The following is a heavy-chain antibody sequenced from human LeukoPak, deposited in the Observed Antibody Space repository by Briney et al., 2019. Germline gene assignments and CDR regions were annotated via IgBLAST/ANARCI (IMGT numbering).Heavy chain of an antibody. J-gene: IGHJ4*02. V-gene: IGHV3-23*01. CDR3: AKDPRIRDFWSGFFDY. CDR2: ISGSGGST. Sequence: PGGSLRLSCAASGFTFSSYAMSWVRQAPGKGLEWVSAISGSGGSTYYADSVKGRFTISRDNSKNTLYLQMNSLRAEDTAVYYCAKDPRIRDFWSGFFDYWGQGTLVTVSS. CDR1: GFTFSSYA. D-gene: IGHD3-3*01.